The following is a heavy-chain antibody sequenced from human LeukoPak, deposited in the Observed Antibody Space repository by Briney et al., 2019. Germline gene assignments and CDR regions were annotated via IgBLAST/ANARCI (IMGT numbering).Heavy chain of an antibody. J-gene: IGHJ4*02. CDR1: GYTFTSYA. Sequence: ASVKVSCKASGYTFTSYAMHWVRQAPGQRLEWMGWINAGNGNTKYSQKFQGRVTITRDTSASTAYMGLSSLRSEDTAVYYCARAPGGYYFDYWGQGTLVTVSS. CDR3: ARAPGGYYFDY. D-gene: IGHD3-10*01. V-gene: IGHV1-3*01. CDR2: INAGNGNT.